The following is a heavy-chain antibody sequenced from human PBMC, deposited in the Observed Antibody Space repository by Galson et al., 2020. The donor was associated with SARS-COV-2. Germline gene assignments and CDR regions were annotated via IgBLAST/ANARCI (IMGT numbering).Heavy chain of an antibody. J-gene: IGHJ4*01. CDR3: ARELWVRGFFKGVWDY. Sequence: SQTLSLTCTVSGDSITTSDNYWGWIRQPPGKGLEWIGSINYSGSAYCNSSLESRVTISADTSKNQFSLKLTSVTAADTAVYYCARELWVRGFFKGVWDYWGHGTLVTVSS. D-gene: IGHD3-10*01. CDR1: GDSITTSDNY. V-gene: IGHV4-39*07. CDR2: INYSGSA.